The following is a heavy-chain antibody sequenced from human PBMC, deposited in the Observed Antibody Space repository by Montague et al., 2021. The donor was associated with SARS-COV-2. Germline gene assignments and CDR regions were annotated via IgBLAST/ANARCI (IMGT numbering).Heavy chain of an antibody. J-gene: IGHJ6*02. CDR1: GFTFSSYG. Sequence: SLSLSCSASGFTFSSYGVHWVRQAPGKGLEWVAVISYDGSNKHYADSVKGRFTISRDNSKNTLYLQMNSLRAEDTAVYYCAKDQGDCSSSRCFRGWTYYYYGMDVWGQGTTVTVPS. CDR2: ISYDGSNK. V-gene: IGHV3-30*18. D-gene: IGHD2-2*01. CDR3: AKDQGDCSSSRCFRGWTYYYYGMDV.